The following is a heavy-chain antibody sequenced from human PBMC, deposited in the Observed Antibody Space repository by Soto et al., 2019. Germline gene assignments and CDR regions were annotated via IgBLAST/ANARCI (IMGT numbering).Heavy chain of an antibody. J-gene: IGHJ4*02. CDR3: ARQSKGATDY. CDR2: IYYSGST. CDR1: GGSISSYY. D-gene: IGHD1-26*01. V-gene: IGHV4-59*08. Sequence: SETLSLTCTVSGGSISSYYWSWIRQPPGKGLEWIGYIYYSGSTNYNPSLKSRVTISVDTSKNQFSLKLSSVTTADTAVYYCARQSKGATDYWGQGTLVTVSS.